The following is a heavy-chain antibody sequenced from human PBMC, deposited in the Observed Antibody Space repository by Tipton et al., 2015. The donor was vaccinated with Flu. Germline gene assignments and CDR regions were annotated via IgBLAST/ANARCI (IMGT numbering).Heavy chain of an antibody. CDR2: IYTNANT. CDR3: ASGTSGYSNLFDY. CDR1: GGSISRGSYY. V-gene: IGHV4-61*02. D-gene: IGHD4-11*01. J-gene: IGHJ4*02. Sequence: TLSLTCTVSGGSISRGSYYYNWIRQPAGKGLEWIGRIYTNANTNYNPSLKSRVTISLDTSMNQFSLKLTSVTAADTAVYYCASGTSGYSNLFDYWGQGTLVTVSS.